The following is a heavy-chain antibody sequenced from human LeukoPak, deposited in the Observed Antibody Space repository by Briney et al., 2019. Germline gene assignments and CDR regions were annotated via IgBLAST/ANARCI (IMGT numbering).Heavy chain of an antibody. J-gene: IGHJ3*02. D-gene: IGHD2-15*01. V-gene: IGHV3-15*01. CDR2: IKGKSAGGTT. Sequence: GGSLRLSCAVSGAPFNNAWMSWVRQAPGKGLEWVGRIKGKSAGGTTDYAAPVKGRFTILKDDSENTLYLQMYSLTTEDTAVYYCTWLYSDAFNIWGQGTMVTVSS. CDR1: GAPFNNAW. CDR3: TWLYSDAFNI.